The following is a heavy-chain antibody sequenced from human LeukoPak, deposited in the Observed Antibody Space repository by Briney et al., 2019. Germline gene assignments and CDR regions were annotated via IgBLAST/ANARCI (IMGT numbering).Heavy chain of an antibody. Sequence: SETLSLTCTVSGYSISSGYYWAWIRQPPGKGLEWIGSIYHSGSTYYNPSLKSRVTISVDTSQNQFYLKLSSVTAADTAVYYCARDGYSGSDALWGQGTLVTVSS. CDR3: ARDGYSGSDAL. CDR1: GYSISSGYY. CDR2: IYHSGST. D-gene: IGHD5-12*01. V-gene: IGHV4-38-2*02. J-gene: IGHJ4*02.